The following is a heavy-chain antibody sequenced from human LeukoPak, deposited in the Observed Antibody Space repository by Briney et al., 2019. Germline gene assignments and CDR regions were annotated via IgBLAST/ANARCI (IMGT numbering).Heavy chain of an antibody. CDR3: ARDRHGDKYHDAFDI. V-gene: IGHV4-4*07. CDR1: GGSISGYY. CDR2: IYTSGST. D-gene: IGHD2-2*01. J-gene: IGHJ3*02. Sequence: SSETLSLTCTVSGGSISGYYWSWIRQPAGKGLEWIGRIYTSGSTNYNPSLKSRVTMSVDTSKNQFSLKLSSVTAADTAVYYCARDRHGDKYHDAFDIWGQGTMVTVSS.